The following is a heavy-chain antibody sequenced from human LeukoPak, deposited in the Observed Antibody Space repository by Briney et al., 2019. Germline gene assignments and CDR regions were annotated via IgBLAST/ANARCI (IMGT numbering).Heavy chain of an antibody. Sequence: ASVKVSCKASGGTFSSYAISWVRQAPGQGLEWMGRIIPILGIANYAQKFQGRVTITADKSTTTAYMELSSLRSEDTAVYYCPRGGGAPTDYWGQGTLVTVSS. CDR2: IIPILGIA. CDR1: GGTFSSYA. CDR3: PRGGGAPTDY. D-gene: IGHD3-16*01. V-gene: IGHV1-69*04. J-gene: IGHJ4*02.